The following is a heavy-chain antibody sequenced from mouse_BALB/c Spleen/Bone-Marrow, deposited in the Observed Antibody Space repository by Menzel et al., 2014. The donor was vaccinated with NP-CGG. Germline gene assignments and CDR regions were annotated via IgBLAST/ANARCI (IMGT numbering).Heavy chain of an antibody. CDR1: GYTFTSYW. J-gene: IGHJ3*01. CDR2: IYPGSGTA. V-gene: IGHV1S5*01. D-gene: IGHD2-2*01. Sequence: QVQLQQSGSELVRPGASVKLSCKASGYTFTSYWMHWVKQRPGQGLEWIGNIYPGSGTAKYDEKFKNKATLTVDTSSSTAYMQLSSLTPEDSAVYYCARFDGYDVGFAYWGQGTLVTVS. CDR3: ARFDGYDVGFAY.